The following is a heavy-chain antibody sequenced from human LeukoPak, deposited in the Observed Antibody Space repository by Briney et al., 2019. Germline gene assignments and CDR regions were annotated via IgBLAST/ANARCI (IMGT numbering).Heavy chain of an antibody. J-gene: IGHJ4*02. CDR1: GFTVSRVA. V-gene: IGHV3-23*01. Sequence: GGSLRLSCVASGFTVSRVAMSWVRHVPGKGLEWVSSITNNNGKTYYADPVKGRFTISRDESENTVYLQMNNLRAEDTAVYYCAKDHPSSGWPTFEYWGQGTLVTVSP. D-gene: IGHD6-19*01. CDR2: ITNNNGKT. CDR3: AKDHPSSGWPTFEY.